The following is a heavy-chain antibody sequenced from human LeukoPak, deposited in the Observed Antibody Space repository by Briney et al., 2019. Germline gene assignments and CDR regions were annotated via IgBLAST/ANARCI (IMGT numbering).Heavy chain of an antibody. J-gene: IGHJ5*02. CDR2: IYPGDSDT. CDR3: ARGFCTIDNCDNWFDP. CDR1: GYSFTTFW. V-gene: IGHV5-51*01. D-gene: IGHD2-8*01. Sequence: GESLKISCKGFGYSFTTFWIGWVRQMPGKGLEWMGIIYPGDSDTRYSPSFKGQVTISADKSINTAYLQWSSLKASDTAMYYCARGFCTIDNCDNWFDPWGQGTLVTVSS.